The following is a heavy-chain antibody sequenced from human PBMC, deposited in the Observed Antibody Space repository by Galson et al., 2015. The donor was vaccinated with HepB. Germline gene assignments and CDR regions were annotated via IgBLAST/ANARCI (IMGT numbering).Heavy chain of an antibody. D-gene: IGHD2-8*01. V-gene: IGHV4-61*02. CDR3: ARDSRSGMV. Sequence: TLSLTCTVSGGSISSGSYYWSWIRQPAGKGLEWIGRIYTSGSTNYNPSLKSRVTMSVDTSKNQFSLKLSSVTAADTAVYYCARDSRSGMVWGQGTLVTVSS. CDR1: GGSISSGSYY. CDR2: IYTSGST. J-gene: IGHJ4*02.